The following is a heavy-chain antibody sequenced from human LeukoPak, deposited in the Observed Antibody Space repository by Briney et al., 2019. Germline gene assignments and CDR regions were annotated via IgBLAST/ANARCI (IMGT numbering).Heavy chain of an antibody. Sequence: GASVKVSCKASGFTFTSSAMQWVRQARGQRLEWIGWIVVGSGNTNYAQKFQERVTITRDMSTSTAYMELSSLRSEDTAVYYCARTTVVAYAFDIWGQGTMVTVSS. CDR1: GFTFTSSA. CDR2: IVVGSGNT. J-gene: IGHJ3*02. CDR3: ARTTVVAYAFDI. V-gene: IGHV1-58*02. D-gene: IGHD4-23*01.